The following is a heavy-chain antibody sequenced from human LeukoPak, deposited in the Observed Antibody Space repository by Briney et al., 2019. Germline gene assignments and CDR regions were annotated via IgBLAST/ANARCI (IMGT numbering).Heavy chain of an antibody. CDR3: ARGAGYNYPYYFDY. CDR1: GFTFRDYA. V-gene: IGHV3-53*01. CDR2: IYGGGNI. J-gene: IGHJ4*02. Sequence: GGSPRLSCAASGFTFRDYAMSWVRQAPGKGLEGVSVIYGGGNIYYADSVKGRFTISRDNSKNTLYLQMNSLRAEDTAVYYCARGAGYNYPYYFDYWGQGTLVTVSS. D-gene: IGHD5-24*01.